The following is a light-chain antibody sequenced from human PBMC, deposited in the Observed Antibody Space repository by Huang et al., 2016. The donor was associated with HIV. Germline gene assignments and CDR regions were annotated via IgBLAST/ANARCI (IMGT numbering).Light chain of an antibody. CDR3: QQYKSQWT. CDR2: KTS. V-gene: IGKV1-5*03. Sequence: DIQMTQSPSTLSASVGDRVTITCRASQSISSWLAWYQQKPGKAAKILISKTSSLESGVPSRFSSSGSGTEFTLTISSLQPDDFATYYCQQYKSQWTFGQGTKVEIK. J-gene: IGKJ1*01. CDR1: QSISSW.